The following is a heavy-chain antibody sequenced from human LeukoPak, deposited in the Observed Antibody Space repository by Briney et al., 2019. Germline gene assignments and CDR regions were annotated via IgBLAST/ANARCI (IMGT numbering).Heavy chain of an antibody. J-gene: IGHJ4*02. D-gene: IGHD3-10*01. CDR1: GFIFSTYG. CDR3: AREGYYGSGSPPSLYFDY. CDR2: IWYDGSNT. V-gene: IGHV3-33*01. Sequence: GGSLRLSCAASGFIFSTYGMHWVRQAPGKGLEWVAVIWYDGSNTFYADSVKGRFTISRDNSRSTLYLQMNSLRPEDTAIYYCAREGYYGSGSPPSLYFDYWGQGTLVTVSS.